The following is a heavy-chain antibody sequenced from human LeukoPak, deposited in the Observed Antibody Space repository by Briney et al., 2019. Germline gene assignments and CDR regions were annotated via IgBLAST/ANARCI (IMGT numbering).Heavy chain of an antibody. J-gene: IGHJ4*02. CDR1: GGSFSVYY. D-gene: IGHD3-10*01. CDR3: ARNAYYGSGSYSH. CDR2: INHSGST. Sequence: NPSETLSLTCAVYGGSFSVYYWSWIRQPPGKGLEWIGEINHSGSTNYNPSLKSRVTISVDTSKNQFSLKLSSVTAADTAVYYCARNAYYGSGSYSHWGQGTLVTVSS. V-gene: IGHV4-34*01.